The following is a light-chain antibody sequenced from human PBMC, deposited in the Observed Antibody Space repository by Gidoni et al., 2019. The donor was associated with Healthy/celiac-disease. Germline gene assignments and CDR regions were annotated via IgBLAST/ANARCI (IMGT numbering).Light chain of an antibody. J-gene: IGKJ4*01. CDR3: QQRSNWPPLT. CDR2: DAS. V-gene: IGKV3-11*01. CDR1: QSVSSY. Sequence: DIVLTQSPATLSFSPGERATLSSRASQSVSSYLAWYQQKPGQAPRLLIYDASNRATGIPARFSGSGSGTDFTLTISSLEPEDCAVYYCQQRSNWPPLTFGGGTKVEIK.